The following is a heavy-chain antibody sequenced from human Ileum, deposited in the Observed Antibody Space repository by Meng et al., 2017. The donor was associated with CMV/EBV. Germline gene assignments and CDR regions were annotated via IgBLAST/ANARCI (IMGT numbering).Heavy chain of an antibody. V-gene: IGHV3-30*14. CDR3: ARDPWTGADDY. CDR1: GFIFSRYA. D-gene: IGHD1-26*01. J-gene: IGHJ4*02. Sequence: GGSLRLSCVGSGFIFSRYAMHWVRQAPGKGLEWAAFISHDGSEKYYADSVKGRFTISRDNSKNTLYLQMDNLRAEDTAVYYCARDPWTGADDYWGQGTLATVSS. CDR2: ISHDGSEK.